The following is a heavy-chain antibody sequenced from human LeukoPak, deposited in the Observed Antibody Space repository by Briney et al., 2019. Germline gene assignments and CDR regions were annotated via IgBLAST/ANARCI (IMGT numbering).Heavy chain of an antibody. J-gene: IGHJ4*02. Sequence: PGESLKISCKGSGYSFTTYWIAWVRQMPGKGLGWMGIIYPGDSDTRYSPSFQGQVTISADKSISTAYLQWSSLKASDTAMYYCARSFARDDYNYYFDYWGQGTLVTVSS. CDR2: IYPGDSDT. D-gene: IGHD5-24*01. CDR1: GYSFTTYW. V-gene: IGHV5-51*01. CDR3: ARSFARDDYNYYFDY.